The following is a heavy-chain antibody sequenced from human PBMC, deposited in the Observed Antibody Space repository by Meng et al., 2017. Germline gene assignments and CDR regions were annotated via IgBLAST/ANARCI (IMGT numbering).Heavy chain of an antibody. D-gene: IGHD2-21*02. J-gene: IGHJ4*02. CDR2: INPNSGGT. CDR3: ARGWGYCGGDCPNIPYYFDY. V-gene: IGHV1-2*02. Sequence: ASVKVSCKASGYTFTGYYMHWVRQAPGQGLEWMGWINPNSGGTNYAQKFQGRVTMTRNTSISTACMELSRLRSDDTAVYYCARGWGYCGGDCPNIPYYFDYWGQGTLVTVSS. CDR1: GYTFTGYY.